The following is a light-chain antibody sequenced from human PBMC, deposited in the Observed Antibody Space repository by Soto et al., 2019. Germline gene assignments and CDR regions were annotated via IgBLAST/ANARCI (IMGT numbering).Light chain of an antibody. CDR2: EDI. CDR3: QSFDTRLTGSRV. V-gene: IGLV2-23*01. J-gene: IGLJ3*02. CDR1: SSDVGKYNL. Sequence: QSALTQPASVSGSPGQSITISCTGTSSDVGKYNLVSWYRQHPGKAPKLMIYEDIKRPSGVSNRFSGSKSGNTASLTISGLQAEDEADYYCQSFDTRLTGSRVFGGGTKLTVL.